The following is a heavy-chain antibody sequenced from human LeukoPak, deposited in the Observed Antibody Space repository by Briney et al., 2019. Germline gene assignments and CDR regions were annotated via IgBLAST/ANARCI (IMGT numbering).Heavy chain of an antibody. CDR3: ARALYSGRWYGMDV. CDR1: GFSVSNNY. Sequence: GGSLRLSCTASGFSVSNNYMSWVRQAPGKGLEWVSIIYSTDSTYYADSVKGRFTISRDNSKNTLFLEMNSLRVEDTAIYYCARALYSGRWYGMDVWGQGTTVTVSS. CDR2: IYSTDST. J-gene: IGHJ6*02. D-gene: IGHD6-13*01. V-gene: IGHV3-66*01.